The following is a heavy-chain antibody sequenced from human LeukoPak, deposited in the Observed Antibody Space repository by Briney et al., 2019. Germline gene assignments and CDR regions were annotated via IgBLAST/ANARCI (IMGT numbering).Heavy chain of an antibody. V-gene: IGHV4-59*01. CDR1: GGSISSYY. D-gene: IGHD3-10*01. Sequence: SETLSLTCTVSGGSISSYYWSWIRQPPGKGLGWIGYIYYSGSTNYNPSLKSRVTISVDTSKNQFSLKLSSVTAADTAVYYCARVAGSYQYYFDYWGQGTLVTVSS. CDR3: ARVAGSYQYYFDY. CDR2: IYYSGST. J-gene: IGHJ4*02.